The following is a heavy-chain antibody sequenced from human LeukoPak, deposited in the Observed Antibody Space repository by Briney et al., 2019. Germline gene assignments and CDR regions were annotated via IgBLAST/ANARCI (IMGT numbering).Heavy chain of an antibody. CDR1: GFTFSSYA. CDR3: ARAFDTSWDYFYMDV. V-gene: IGHV3-30-3*01. J-gene: IGHJ6*03. D-gene: IGHD2-2*01. CDR2: ISYDGSNK. Sequence: GGSLRLSCAASGFTFSSYAMHWVRQAPGKGLEWVAVISYDGSNKYYADSVKGRFTISRDAAKNSLFLQMNSLRAEDTAVYYCARAFDTSWDYFYMDVWGKGTTVTVSS.